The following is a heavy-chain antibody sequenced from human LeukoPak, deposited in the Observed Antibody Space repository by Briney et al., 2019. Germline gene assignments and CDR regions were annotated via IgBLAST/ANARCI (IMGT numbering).Heavy chain of an antibody. Sequence: SVKVSCKASGGTFSSYAISWVRQAPGQGLEWMGGIIPIFGTANYAQKFQGRVTITADEPTSTAYMELSSLRSEDTAVYYCARGYQLLYLDWFDPWGQGTLVTVSS. CDR1: GGTFSSYA. CDR3: ARGYQLLYLDWFDP. V-gene: IGHV1-69*01. D-gene: IGHD2-2*02. CDR2: IIPIFGTA. J-gene: IGHJ5*02.